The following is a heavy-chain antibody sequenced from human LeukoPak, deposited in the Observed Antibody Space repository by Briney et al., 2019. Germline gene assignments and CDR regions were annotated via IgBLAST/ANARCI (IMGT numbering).Heavy chain of an antibody. J-gene: IGHJ4*02. CDR2: IIPIFDTT. CDR1: GGTFINYA. CDR3: ARVYDGSYYFDY. Sequence: SVKVSCKASGGTFINYAINWVRQAPGQGLEWMGGIIPIFDTTNYAQKFQGRVTITADESTSTAYMELSSLRSEDTAVYYCARVYDGSYYFDYWGQGTLVTVSS. D-gene: IGHD1-26*01. V-gene: IGHV1-69*01.